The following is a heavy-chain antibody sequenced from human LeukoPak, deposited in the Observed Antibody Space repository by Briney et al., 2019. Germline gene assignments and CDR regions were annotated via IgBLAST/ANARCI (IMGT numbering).Heavy chain of an antibody. D-gene: IGHD6-13*01. CDR1: GFTVSNKY. J-gene: IGHJ4*02. Sequence: GGSLRLSCAASGFTVSNKYMSWVRQAPGMGLEWVGRIKSKTAGGTTDYASPVRGRFTISRDDSANTLYLQMNSLKTEDTAVYYCATPIAAAGTYYFDYWGQGTLVTVSS. CDR3: ATPIAAAGTYYFDY. V-gene: IGHV3-15*01. CDR2: IKSKTAGGTT.